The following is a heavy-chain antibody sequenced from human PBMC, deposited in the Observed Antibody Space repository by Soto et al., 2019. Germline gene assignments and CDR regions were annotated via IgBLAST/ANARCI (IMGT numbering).Heavy chain of an antibody. J-gene: IGHJ4*02. Sequence: GASVKVSCXASGYTFTAHAMHWVRHAPGQGLEWMGWINTGKGDTKYSQKFQGRVTITRDTSASTSYMELSSLKSEDTALYYCARNILGGPTDHWGQGTLVTVSS. CDR1: GYTFTAHA. V-gene: IGHV1-3*04. D-gene: IGHD3-16*01. CDR2: INTGKGDT. CDR3: ARNILGGPTDH.